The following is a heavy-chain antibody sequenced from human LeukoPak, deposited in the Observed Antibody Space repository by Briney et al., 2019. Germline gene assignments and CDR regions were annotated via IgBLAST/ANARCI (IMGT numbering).Heavy chain of an antibody. J-gene: IGHJ3*02. Sequence: GGSLRLSCAASGFTFSSYAMSWVRQAPGKGLEWVSGINWNGGSTGYADSVKGRFTISRDNAKNSLYLQMNSLRAEDTALYYCARGPPYYYGSGSSLRGAFDIWGQGTMVTVSS. D-gene: IGHD3-10*01. CDR1: GFTFSSYA. CDR2: INWNGGST. CDR3: ARGPPYYYGSGSSLRGAFDI. V-gene: IGHV3-20*04.